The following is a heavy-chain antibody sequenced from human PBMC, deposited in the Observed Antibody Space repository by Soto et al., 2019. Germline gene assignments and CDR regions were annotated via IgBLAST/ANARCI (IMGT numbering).Heavy chain of an antibody. J-gene: IGHJ3*02. CDR3: ARINTDYDFWSGYHMGGAFDI. V-gene: IGHV1-69*13. D-gene: IGHD3-3*01. CDR1: GGTFSSYA. CDR2: IIPIFGTA. Sequence: GASVKVSCKASGGTFSSYAIIWVRQAPGQGLEWMGGIIPIFGTANYAQKFQGRVTITADESTSTAYMELSSLRSEDTAVYYCARINTDYDFWSGYHMGGAFDIWGQGTMVTVS.